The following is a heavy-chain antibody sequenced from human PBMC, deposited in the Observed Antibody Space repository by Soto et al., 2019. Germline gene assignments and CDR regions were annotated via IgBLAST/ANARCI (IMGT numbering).Heavy chain of an antibody. Sequence: QVQLVESGGGVVQPGRSLRLSCAASGFTFSSYGMHWVRQAPGKGLEWVAVISYDGSNKYYADSVKGRFTISRDNSKNPLDLQMNSLRAEDTAVYYCSKGDYRNYFGAFDIWGQGTMVTVSS. CDR2: ISYDGSNK. V-gene: IGHV3-30*18. D-gene: IGHD4-4*01. CDR1: GFTFSSYG. CDR3: SKGDYRNYFGAFDI. J-gene: IGHJ3*02.